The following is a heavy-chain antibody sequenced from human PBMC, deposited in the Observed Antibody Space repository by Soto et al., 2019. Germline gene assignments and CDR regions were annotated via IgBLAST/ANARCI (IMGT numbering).Heavy chain of an antibody. Sequence: SVKVSCKASGGTFSSYAISWVRQAPGQGLEWMGGIIPIFGTANYAQKFQGRVTITADESTSTAYMELSSLRSEDTAVYYCARDPYSSSWYVGYNWFDPWGQGTLVTVSS. CDR3: ARDPYSSSWYVGYNWFDP. CDR1: GGTFSSYA. V-gene: IGHV1-69*13. D-gene: IGHD6-13*01. CDR2: IIPIFGTA. J-gene: IGHJ5*02.